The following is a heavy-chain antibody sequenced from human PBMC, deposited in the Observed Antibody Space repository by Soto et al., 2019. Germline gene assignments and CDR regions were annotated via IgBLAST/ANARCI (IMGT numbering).Heavy chain of an antibody. CDR3: ARGLIGNYGVDV. D-gene: IGHD1-26*01. Sequence: PGGSMELSSAASGLTFCSYWMHWVRQAPGKGLMWVSRIKGDGSSPSYADSVEGRLTISRDNARNTLFLQLNSLRAEDTAVYYCARGLIGNYGVDVWGQGTTVTVSS. J-gene: IGHJ6*02. CDR2: IKGDGSSP. V-gene: IGHV3-74*01. CDR1: GLTFCSYW.